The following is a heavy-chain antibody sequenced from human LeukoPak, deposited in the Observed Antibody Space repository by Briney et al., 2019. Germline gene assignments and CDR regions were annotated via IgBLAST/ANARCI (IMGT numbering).Heavy chain of an antibody. CDR1: GFTVSSNY. Sequence: GGSLRLSCAASGFTVSSNYMNWVRQAPGKGLEWVSVIYSGDTTYYADPVKGRFTISRDNSKNTLYLQMNSLRAEDTAVYYCARDSGWYYAFDIWGQGTMVTVSS. CDR2: IYSGDTT. J-gene: IGHJ3*02. D-gene: IGHD6-19*01. V-gene: IGHV3-53*01. CDR3: ARDSGWYYAFDI.